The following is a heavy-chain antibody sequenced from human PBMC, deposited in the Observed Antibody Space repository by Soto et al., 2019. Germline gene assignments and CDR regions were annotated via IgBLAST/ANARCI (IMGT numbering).Heavy chain of an antibody. J-gene: IGHJ4*02. V-gene: IGHV1-69*13. D-gene: IGHD3-16*01. CDR2: IIPVFGTT. Sequence: GASVKVSCKDSGGLFSSFAISWVRQAPGQGLEWMGGIIPVFGTTNYAQKFQGRVTITADESTNTAYMELSSLTSGDTAMYYCARGGGPYVWFNEFWGQGTQVTVSS. CDR3: ARGGGPYVWFNEF. CDR1: GGLFSSFA.